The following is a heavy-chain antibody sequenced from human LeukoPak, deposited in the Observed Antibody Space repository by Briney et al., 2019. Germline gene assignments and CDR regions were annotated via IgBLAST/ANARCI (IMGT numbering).Heavy chain of an antibody. CDR2: ISASGGST. V-gene: IGHV3-23*01. CDR1: GVSSSNDA. J-gene: IGHJ5*02. D-gene: IGHD2-2*02. CDR3: ARGSSSRHCSGTSCYIDP. Sequence: GGSLRLSCAAPGVSSSNDAMQWVCQAQGKGLELVSVISASGGSTFYAESVKGRFTISRDNSKNTLFLQMNTLRAEDTADYYCARGSSSRHCSGTSCYIDPWGQGTVVTVS.